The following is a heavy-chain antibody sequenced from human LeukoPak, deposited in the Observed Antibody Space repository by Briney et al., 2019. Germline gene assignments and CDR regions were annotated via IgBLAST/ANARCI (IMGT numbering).Heavy chain of an antibody. Sequence: SETLTLTCSVSGASIRDYYWNWIRQPAGKGLEWIGRFYTSGITNYNPSLRGRATMSVDTSKNQLSLKVTSVTAADTAVYYCVKDYYYYDSNGYYVNDGFHIWGQGTMVIVSP. CDR1: GASIRDYY. D-gene: IGHD3-22*01. V-gene: IGHV4-4*07. J-gene: IGHJ3*02. CDR2: FYTSGIT. CDR3: VKDYYYYDSNGYYVNDGFHI.